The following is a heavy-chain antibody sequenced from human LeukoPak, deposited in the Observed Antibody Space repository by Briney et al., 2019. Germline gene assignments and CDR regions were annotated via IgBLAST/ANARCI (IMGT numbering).Heavy chain of an antibody. CDR3: AKRPSDYGDYVTYFDY. Sequence: GGSLRLSCAASGFSFISYGMHWVRQAPGKGLEWVGVISDDGRNKKYAYSVKGRFTISGDNSKDTLYLQMNSLRDEDTAVYYCAKRPSDYGDYVTYFDYWGQGTLVTVSS. D-gene: IGHD4-17*01. CDR1: GFSFISYG. V-gene: IGHV3-30*18. CDR2: ISDDGRNK. J-gene: IGHJ4*02.